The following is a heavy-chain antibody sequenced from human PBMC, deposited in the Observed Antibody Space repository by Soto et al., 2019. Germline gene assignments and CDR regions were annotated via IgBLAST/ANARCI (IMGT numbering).Heavy chain of an antibody. V-gene: IGHV3-21*06. Sequence: VQLVESGGGLVKPGESLRLSCAASGFTFSSYTMNWVRQAPGKGLEWVSSINSRSSDIYYADSLKGRFTISRDNAKNSLYLQMNSLTAEDTAVYYCARVAMVNYYFYYYMDVWGKGTTVTVSS. CDR2: INSRSSDI. J-gene: IGHJ6*03. CDR3: ARVAMVNYYFYYYMDV. D-gene: IGHD5-18*01. CDR1: GFTFSSYT.